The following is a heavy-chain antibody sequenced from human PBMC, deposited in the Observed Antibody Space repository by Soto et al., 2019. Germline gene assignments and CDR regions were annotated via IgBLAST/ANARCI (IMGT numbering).Heavy chain of an antibody. V-gene: IGHV3-74*01. CDR2: INSDGSST. CDR3: ARGIVVVVDAFDI. Sequence: GGSLRLSCAASGFTFSSYWMHWVRQAPGKGLVWVSRINSDGSSTSYADSVKGRFTISRDNAKNTLYLQMNSLRAEDTAVYYCARGIVVVVDAFDIWGQGTMVTVSS. D-gene: IGHD2-15*01. CDR1: GFTFSSYW. J-gene: IGHJ3*02.